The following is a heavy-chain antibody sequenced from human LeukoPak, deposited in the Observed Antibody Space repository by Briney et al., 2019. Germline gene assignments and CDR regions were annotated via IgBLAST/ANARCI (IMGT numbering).Heavy chain of an antibody. J-gene: IGHJ4*02. D-gene: IGHD3-3*01. V-gene: IGHV3-23*01. CDR1: GFTFSSYA. CDR3: ASSRVYYDFWSGYYNSDY. CDR2: ISGSGGST. Sequence: PGGSLRLSCAASGFTFSSYAMSWVRQAPGKGLEWVSAISGSGGSTYYADSVKGRFTISRDNSKNTLYLQMNSLRAEDTAVYYCASSRVYYDFWSGYYNSDYWGQGTLVTVSS.